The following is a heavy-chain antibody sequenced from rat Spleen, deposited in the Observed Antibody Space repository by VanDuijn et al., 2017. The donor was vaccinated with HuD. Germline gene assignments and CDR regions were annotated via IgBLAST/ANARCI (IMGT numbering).Heavy chain of an antibody. CDR1: GFNFSDYG. CDR3: ARRHYGYTDYFDY. D-gene: IGHD1-9*01. V-gene: IGHV5-29*01. Sequence: EVQLVESGGGLVQPGRSLKLSCAASGFNFSDYGMAWVRQAPTKGLEWVATNSYGDSSGHSSTNYRDSVKGRFTIARDNAQSTLSLQMDSLRSEDTATYYCARRHYGYTDYFDYWGQGVMVTVSS. CDR2: NSYGDSSGHSST. J-gene: IGHJ2*01.